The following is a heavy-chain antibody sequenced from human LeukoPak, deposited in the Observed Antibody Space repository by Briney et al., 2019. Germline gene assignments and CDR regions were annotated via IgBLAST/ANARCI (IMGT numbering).Heavy chain of an antibody. CDR1: GYRFTSYW. J-gene: IGHJ5*02. CDR3: ARHRHSDSGWYPLDP. V-gene: IGHV5-51*01. D-gene: IGHD6-19*01. CDR2: IYPGDSDT. Sequence: GESLKISCKGSGYRFTSYWIGWVRQMPGKGLEWMGIIYPGDSDTRYSPSFQGQVTISADKSISTPYLQWSSLKASDTAMYYCARHRHSDSGWYPLDPWGQGTLVTVSS.